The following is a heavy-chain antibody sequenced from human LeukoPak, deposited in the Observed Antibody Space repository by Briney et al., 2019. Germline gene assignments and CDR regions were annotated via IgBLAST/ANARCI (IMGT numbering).Heavy chain of an antibody. V-gene: IGHV1-46*01. J-gene: IGHJ4*02. CDR2: INPSGGST. Sequence: GASVKVSCKASGYTFTSYYMHWVRQAPGQGLEWMGIINPSGGSTSYAQKFQGRVTMTRDTSTSTVYMELSSLRSEGTAVYYCARAPPRFPNPPYFDYWGQGTLVTVSS. CDR1: GYTFTSYY. D-gene: IGHD3-3*01. CDR3: ARAPPRFPNPPYFDY.